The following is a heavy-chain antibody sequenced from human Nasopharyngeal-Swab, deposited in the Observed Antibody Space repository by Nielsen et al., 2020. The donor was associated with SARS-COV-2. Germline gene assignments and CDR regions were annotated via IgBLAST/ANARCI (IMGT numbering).Heavy chain of an antibody. Sequence: SLRLSCAASGFTFDDYAMHWVRQGPGKGPEWVSGISWNSGSIDYADSVKGRFTISRDNAKNSLNLQMNSLRVEDTALYYCAKEIEMARRVYAFDIWGQGTMVTVSS. CDR2: ISWNSGSI. CDR3: AKEIEMARRVYAFDI. V-gene: IGHV3-9*01. J-gene: IGHJ3*02. D-gene: IGHD5-24*01. CDR1: GFTFDDYA.